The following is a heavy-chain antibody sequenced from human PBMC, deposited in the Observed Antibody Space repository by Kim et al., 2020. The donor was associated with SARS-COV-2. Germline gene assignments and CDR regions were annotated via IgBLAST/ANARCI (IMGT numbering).Heavy chain of an antibody. D-gene: IGHD2-21*01. V-gene: IGHV1-69*13. CDR2: IIPIFGTA. J-gene: IGHJ6*02. Sequence: SVKVSCKASGGTFSSYAISWVRQAPGQGLEWMGGIIPIFGTANYAQKFQGRVTITADESTSTAYMELSSLRSEDTAVYYCARIGGIAAAGTYCGGDCHYYYYYGMDVWGQGTTVTVSS. CDR3: ARIGGIAAAGTYCGGDCHYYYYYGMDV. CDR1: GGTFSSYA.